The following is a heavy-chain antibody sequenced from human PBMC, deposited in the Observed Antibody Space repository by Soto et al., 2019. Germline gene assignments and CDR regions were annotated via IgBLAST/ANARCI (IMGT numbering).Heavy chain of an antibody. Sequence: GGSLRLSCGASGFDFNNYWMHWVRQDPGKGLVWVSRINGDGSDTKYADSVKGRFTISRDNSKNTAYLQMDSLESEDMAVYYCARGLPAQGPGYWGQGTLVTVSS. CDR1: GFDFNNYW. CDR3: ARGLPAQGPGY. V-gene: IGHV3-74*03. CDR2: INGDGSDT. J-gene: IGHJ4*02.